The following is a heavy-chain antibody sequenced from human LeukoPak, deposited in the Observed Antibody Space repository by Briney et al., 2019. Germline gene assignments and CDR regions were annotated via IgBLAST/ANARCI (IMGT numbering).Heavy chain of an antibody. D-gene: IGHD6-25*01. CDR3: AREGGDPRWLDP. CDR2: INYSGST. Sequence: SETLSLTCTVSAGSISTFYWTWIRQPAGKGLEWIGRINYSGSTNYNPSLRGRVSMSMDRPKNQFSLTLNSVTAADTAVYYCAREGGDPRWLDPWGQGTLVTVSS. CDR1: AGSISTFY. J-gene: IGHJ5*02. V-gene: IGHV4-4*07.